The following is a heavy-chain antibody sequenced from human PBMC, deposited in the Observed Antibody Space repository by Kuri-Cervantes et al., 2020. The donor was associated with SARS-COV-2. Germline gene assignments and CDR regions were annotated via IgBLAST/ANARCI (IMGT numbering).Heavy chain of an antibody. CDR1: GYTFTGYY. J-gene: IGHJ4*02. CDR2: INPNSGGT. D-gene: IGHD6-6*01. V-gene: IGHV1-2*02. CDR3: AREGYGSSSGRFDY. Sequence: ASVKVSCKASGYTFTGYYMHWVRQAPGQGLEWMGWINPNSGGTNYAQKFQGRVTMTRDTSISTAYMELSRLRSDDTAVYYCAREGYGSSSGRFDYWGQGTLVTVSS.